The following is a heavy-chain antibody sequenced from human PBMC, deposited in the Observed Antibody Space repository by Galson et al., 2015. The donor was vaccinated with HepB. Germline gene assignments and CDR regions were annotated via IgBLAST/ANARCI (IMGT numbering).Heavy chain of an antibody. D-gene: IGHD6-19*01. V-gene: IGHV3-49*03. CDR1: GFTFGDYA. Sequence: SLRLSCAASGFTFGDYAMSWFRQAPGKGLEWVGFIRSKAYGGTTEYAASVKGRFTISRDDSKSIAYLQMNSLKTEDTAVYYCTYDSSGWYRYFDYWGQGTLVTVSS. CDR3: TYDSSGWYRYFDY. J-gene: IGHJ4*02. CDR2: IRSKAYGGTT.